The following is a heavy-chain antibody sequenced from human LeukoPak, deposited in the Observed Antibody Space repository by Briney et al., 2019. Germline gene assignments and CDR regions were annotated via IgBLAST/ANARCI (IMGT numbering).Heavy chain of an antibody. CDR2: ISYDGSNK. CDR3: AKGLIAAAANWFDP. Sequence: GGPLRLSCAASGFTFSSYGMHWVRQAPGKGLEWVAVISYDGSNKYYADSVKGRFTISRDNSKNTLYLQMNSLRAEDTAVYYCAKGLIAAAANWFDPWGQGTLVTVSS. D-gene: IGHD6-13*01. V-gene: IGHV3-30*18. J-gene: IGHJ5*02. CDR1: GFTFSSYG.